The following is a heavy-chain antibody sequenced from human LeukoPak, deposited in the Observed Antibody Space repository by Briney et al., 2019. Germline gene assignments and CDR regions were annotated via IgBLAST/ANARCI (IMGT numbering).Heavy chain of an antibody. CDR1: GGSFSGYY. CDR2: INHSGST. J-gene: IGHJ4*02. CDR3: ARMTSTKSNIAVAGFDY. D-gene: IGHD6-19*01. V-gene: IGHV4-34*01. Sequence: SETLSLTCAVYGGSFSGYYWSWIRQPPGKGLEWIGEINHSGSTNYNPSLKSRVTISVDTSKNQFSLKLSSVTAADTAVYYCARMTSTKSNIAVAGFDYWGQGTLVTVSS.